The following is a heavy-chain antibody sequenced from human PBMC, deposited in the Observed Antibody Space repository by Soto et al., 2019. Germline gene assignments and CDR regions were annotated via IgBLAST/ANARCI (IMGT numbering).Heavy chain of an antibody. CDR2: ISWDGGST. J-gene: IGHJ6*02. V-gene: IGHV3-43*01. CDR3: AKDLSSSESVYYYGMDV. Sequence: GGSLRLSCAASGFTFDDYTMHWVRQAPGKGLEWVSLISWDGGSTYYADSVKGRFTISRDNSKNSLYLQMNSLRTEDTALYYCAKDLSSSESVYYYGMDVWGQGTTVTVSS. D-gene: IGHD6-6*01. CDR1: GFTFDDYT.